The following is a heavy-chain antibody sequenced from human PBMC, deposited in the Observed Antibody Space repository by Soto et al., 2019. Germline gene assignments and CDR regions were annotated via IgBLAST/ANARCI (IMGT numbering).Heavy chain of an antibody. CDR2: ISGSGGST. Sequence: GGSLRLSCAASGFTFSSYAMSWVRQAPGKGLEWVSAISGSGGSTYYADSVKGRFTISRDNSKNTLYLQMNSLRAEDTAVYYCEKATGWYCSRGRPINNWFDPWGQGTLVTVSS. J-gene: IGHJ5*02. D-gene: IGHD6-13*01. CDR1: GFTFSSYA. CDR3: EKATGWYCSRGRPINNWFDP. V-gene: IGHV3-23*01.